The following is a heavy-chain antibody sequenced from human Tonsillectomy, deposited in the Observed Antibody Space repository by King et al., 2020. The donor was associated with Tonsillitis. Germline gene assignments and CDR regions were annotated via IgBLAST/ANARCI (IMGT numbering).Heavy chain of an antibody. J-gene: IGHJ6*02. D-gene: IGHD5-12*01. Sequence: VQLVESGGGLVQPGGSLRLSCAASGFTFSSYDMHWVRQATGKGLEWVSAIGTAGDTYYPGSVKGRFTISRENAKNSLYLQMNSLRAGDTAVYYCARAPVISYSGYDYYYYYGMDVWGQGTTVTVSS. CDR1: GFTFSSYD. CDR2: IGTAGDT. V-gene: IGHV3-13*01. CDR3: ARAPVISYSGYDYYYYYGMDV.